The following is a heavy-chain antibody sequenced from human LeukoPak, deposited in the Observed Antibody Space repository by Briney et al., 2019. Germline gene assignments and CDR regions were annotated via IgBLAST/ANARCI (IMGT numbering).Heavy chain of an antibody. V-gene: IGHV3-23*01. CDR1: GFTFSNYA. CDR3: AKDRAYTGSV. D-gene: IGHD1-26*01. Sequence: GGSPRLSCAASGFTFSNYAMSWVGQAPGKGLEWLSLISDSGESPSDADSGKGRFTISRDNSKSTVFLQMNSLRVEDTAVYYCAKDRAYTGSVWGQGTLVTVSS. J-gene: IGHJ4*02. CDR2: ISDSGESP.